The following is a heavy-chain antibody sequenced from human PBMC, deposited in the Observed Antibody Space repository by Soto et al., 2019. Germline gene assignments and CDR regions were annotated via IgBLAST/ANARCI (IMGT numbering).Heavy chain of an antibody. CDR1: GGSISDFY. Sequence: QVQLQESGPGLVKPSETLSLTCTVSGGSISDFYWSWIRQPPGKALEWIGYGYMYYSGSTYYNPSREGRASISVGPSNNQLSLRLSSLTAADTAVYYCARGSPSTVTANAFDLWGPGAPVTVSS. CDR3: ARGSPSTVTANAFDL. V-gene: IGHV4-59*01. D-gene: IGHD2-21*02. J-gene: IGHJ3*01. CDR2: MYYSGST.